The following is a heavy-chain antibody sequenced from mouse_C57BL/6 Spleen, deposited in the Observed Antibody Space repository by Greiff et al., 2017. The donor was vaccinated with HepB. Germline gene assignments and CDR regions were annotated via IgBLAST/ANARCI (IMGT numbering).Heavy chain of an antibody. Sequence: VQLQQPGAELVRPGSSVKLSCKASGYTFTSYWMDWVKQRPGQGLEWIGNIYPSDSETHYNQKFKDKATLTVDKSSSTAYMQLSSLTSEDSAVYYCARKGDYDGYAMDYWGQGTSVTVSS. CDR1: GYTFTSYW. CDR2: IYPSDSET. V-gene: IGHV1-61*01. CDR3: ARKGDYDGYAMDY. J-gene: IGHJ4*01. D-gene: IGHD2-4*01.